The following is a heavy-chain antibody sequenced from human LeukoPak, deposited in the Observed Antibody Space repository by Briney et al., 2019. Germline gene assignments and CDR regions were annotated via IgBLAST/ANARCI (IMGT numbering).Heavy chain of an antibody. V-gene: IGHV1-2*02. D-gene: IGHD2-2*01. CDR1: GYTFTGYY. CDR3: ARGRKLEDCSSTSCYPYYFDY. Sequence: ASVKVSCKASGYTFTGYYMHWVRQAPGQGLEWMGWINPNSGGTNYAQKFQGRVTMTRDTSISTAYMELSRLRSDDTAVYYCARGRKLEDCSSTSCYPYYFDYWGQGTLVTVSS. J-gene: IGHJ4*02. CDR2: INPNSGGT.